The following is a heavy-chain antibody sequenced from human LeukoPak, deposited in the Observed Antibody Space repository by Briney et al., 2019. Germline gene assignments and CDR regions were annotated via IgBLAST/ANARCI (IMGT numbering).Heavy chain of an antibody. CDR3: ARTLPMVRGALDY. V-gene: IGHV4-34*01. CDR1: GGSFSGYY. CDR2: INHSGST. D-gene: IGHD3-10*01. J-gene: IGHJ4*02. Sequence: PSETLSLTCAVYGGSFSGYYWSWIRQPPGKGLEWIGEINHSGSTSYNPSLKSRVTISVDTSKNQFSLKLSSVTAADTAVYYCARTLPMVRGALDYWGQGTLVTVSS.